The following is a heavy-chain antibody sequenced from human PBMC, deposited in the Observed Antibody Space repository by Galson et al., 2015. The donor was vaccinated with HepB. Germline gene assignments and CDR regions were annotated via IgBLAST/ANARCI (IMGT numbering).Heavy chain of an antibody. CDR2: ISSNSSYI. CDR3: ARAHKGVRGGKIPEPTTNGYFDL. CDR1: GFTFSSHS. D-gene: IGHD1-1*01. J-gene: IGHJ2*01. V-gene: IGHV3-21*01. Sequence: SLRLSCAASGFTFSSHSMNWVRQAPGKGLEWVSSISSNSSYIYYADTVKGRVTITRDNAKNTLYLQMTSLRAEDTAVYYCARAHKGVRGGKIPEPTTNGYFDLWGRGTLVTVSS.